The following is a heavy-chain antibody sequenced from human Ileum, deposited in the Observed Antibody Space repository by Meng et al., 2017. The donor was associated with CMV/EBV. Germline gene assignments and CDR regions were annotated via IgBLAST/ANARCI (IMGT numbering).Heavy chain of an antibody. CDR2: IKSKNDGEPT. Sequence: HVVESGGGFVKPWESLRLSCAASGLTFSIAWMPWARQAPGKGLEWVGRIKSKNDGEPTDYAAAVKGRFTISRDDSENTVYLQMNSLKSEDKGLYYYTTDGDYWGQGTLVTVSS. J-gene: IGHJ4*02. V-gene: IGHV3-15*01. CDR1: GLTFSIAW. CDR3: TTDGDY.